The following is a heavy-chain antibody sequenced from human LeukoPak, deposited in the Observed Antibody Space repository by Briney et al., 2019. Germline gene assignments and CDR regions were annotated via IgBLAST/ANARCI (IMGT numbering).Heavy chain of an antibody. V-gene: IGHV3-48*01. Sequence: PGGSLRLSCAASGFTFSSYSMNWVRQAPGKGLEWVSYISSSSSTIYYADSVKGRFTISRDNAKNSLYLQMNSLRAEDTAVYYCARHPGYYHKVPDYWGQGTLVTVSS. CDR1: GFTFSSYS. J-gene: IGHJ4*02. CDR3: ARHPGYYHKVPDY. D-gene: IGHD3-3*01. CDR2: ISSSSSTI.